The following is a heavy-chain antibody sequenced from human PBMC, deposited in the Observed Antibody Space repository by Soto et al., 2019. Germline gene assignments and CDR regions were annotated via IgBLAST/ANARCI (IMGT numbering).Heavy chain of an antibody. D-gene: IGHD2-15*01. CDR2: IIPIFGTA. Sequence: QVQLVQSGAEVKKPGSSVKVSCKASGGTFSSYAISWVRQAPGQGLEWMGGIIPIFGTANYAQKFKGRVTITADKSTRTGYMGLSSLRSEDTAVYYCARRPLGYCSGGSCYHHRDYFDYWGQGTLVTVSS. V-gene: IGHV1-69*06. J-gene: IGHJ4*02. CDR1: GGTFSSYA. CDR3: ARRPLGYCSGGSCYHHRDYFDY.